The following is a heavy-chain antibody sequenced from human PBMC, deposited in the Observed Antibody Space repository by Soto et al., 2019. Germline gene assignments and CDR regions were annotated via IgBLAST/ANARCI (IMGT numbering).Heavy chain of an antibody. V-gene: IGHV5-51*01. CDR3: ATGLSDYDY. CDR2: IYPDDSDT. J-gene: IGHJ4*02. CDR1: AYIFTTW. Sequence: GESLKISCKGSAYIFTTWIGWVRQMPGKGLEWMGIIYPDDSDTRYSPSFQGQVTISADKSTSTVYLQWSSLKASDTAMYYCATGLSDYDYWGQGTLVTVSS.